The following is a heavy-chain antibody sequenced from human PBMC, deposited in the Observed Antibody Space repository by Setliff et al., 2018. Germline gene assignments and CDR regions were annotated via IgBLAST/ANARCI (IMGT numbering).Heavy chain of an antibody. CDR3: AGTPARGTTWLSPFDY. V-gene: IGHV4-34*01. CDR2: SNHGGST. Sequence: PSETLSLTCSVYGESFSNNYWSWIRQTPGKGLEWIGESNHGGSTSYHPSLKSRLTMSVDTSKTQFSLKMTSVTAADTALYYCAGTPARGTTWLSPFDYWGQGTLVTVSS. J-gene: IGHJ4*02. D-gene: IGHD5-12*01. CDR1: GESFSNNY.